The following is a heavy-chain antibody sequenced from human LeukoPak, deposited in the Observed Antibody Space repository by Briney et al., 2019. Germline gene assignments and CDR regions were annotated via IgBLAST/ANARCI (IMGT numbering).Heavy chain of an antibody. Sequence: GGSLRLSCAASGFNFDDYGMSWVRQAPGRGLEWVSGINWNGGGTGYADSVKGRFTISRENAKNSLYLQMNSLKAEDTALYYCARGPLQTIPTSKIVVYYYPFDYWGQGTLVTVSS. CDR2: INWNGGGT. CDR3: ARGPLQTIPTSKIVVYYYPFDY. J-gene: IGHJ4*02. CDR1: GFNFDDYG. V-gene: IGHV3-20*04. D-gene: IGHD3-22*01.